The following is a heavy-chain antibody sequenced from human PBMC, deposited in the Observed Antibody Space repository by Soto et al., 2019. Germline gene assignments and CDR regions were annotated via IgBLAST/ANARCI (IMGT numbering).Heavy chain of an antibody. D-gene: IGHD7-27*01. J-gene: IGHJ1*01. CDR2: ISYDGSNR. Sequence: QVQLVESGGGVVQPGRSLRLSCEASGFTFGDYGMDWVRQAPGKGLEWVAVISYDGSNRYYADSVEGRFTVSRDNSKNTLYLQMNSLGPEDTAVYYCAKALGRSPQWYGLGEYFQHWGQGTLVAVSS. CDR1: GFTFGDYG. CDR3: AKALGRSPQWYGLGEYFQH. V-gene: IGHV3-30*18.